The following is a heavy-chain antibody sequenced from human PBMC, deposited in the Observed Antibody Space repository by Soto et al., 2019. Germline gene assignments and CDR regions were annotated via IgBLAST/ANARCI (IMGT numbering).Heavy chain of an antibody. D-gene: IGHD5-12*01. CDR3: ARESGGATAPLDYYYFYMDV. V-gene: IGHV1-2*04. CDR1: GDSFNDYY. Sequence: QVQLVQSGAEVRKPGASVTVSCRSSGDSFNDYYIHWVRQAPGQGLEWMGWLNPNSGVTKYAQKLHGWVSMTRDTSIRTVYMQLSRLRSDDTAVYYCARESGGATAPLDYYYFYMDVWGTGTTVTVSS. J-gene: IGHJ6*03. CDR2: LNPNSGVT.